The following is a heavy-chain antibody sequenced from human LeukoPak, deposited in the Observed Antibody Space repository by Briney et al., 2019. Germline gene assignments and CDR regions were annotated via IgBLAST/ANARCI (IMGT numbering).Heavy chain of an antibody. V-gene: IGHV4-34*01. CDR3: AKDPVEAFGGVRPNDY. CDR2: INHSGST. D-gene: IGHD3-16*01. Sequence: SETLSLTCAVYGGSFSGYYWSWIRQPPGKGLEWIGEINHSGSTNYNPSLKSRVTISVDTSKNQFSLKLSSVTAADTAVYYCAKDPVEAFGGVRPNDYWGQGTLVTVSS. CDR1: GGSFSGYY. J-gene: IGHJ4*02.